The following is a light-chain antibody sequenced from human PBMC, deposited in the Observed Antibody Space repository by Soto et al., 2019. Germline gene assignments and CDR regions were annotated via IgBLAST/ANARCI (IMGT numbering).Light chain of an antibody. CDR3: QQYGSSPTIT. Sequence: EIVLMQSPGTLSLSPGERATLSCRASQPLRRTYIAWYQKTPGQAPRLIIYGASSRATGIPDSFSGSVSGTDFTPTIGRLEPEDFAVYYGQQYGSSPTITFGQCTRLEIK. CDR2: GAS. J-gene: IGKJ5*01. CDR1: QPLRRTY. V-gene: IGKV3-20*01.